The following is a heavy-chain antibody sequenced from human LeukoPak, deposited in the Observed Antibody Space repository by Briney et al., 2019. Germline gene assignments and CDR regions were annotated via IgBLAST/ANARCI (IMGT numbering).Heavy chain of an antibody. J-gene: IGHJ5*02. CDR2: INPNSGGT. Sequence: GASVKVSCKASGYTFTGYYMHWVRQAPGQGLEWMGWINPNSGGTNYAQKFQGRVTMTRDTSISTAYMELSRLRSDDTAVYYCARGSMVRGVIITGPTIHNWFDPWGQGTLVTVSS. V-gene: IGHV1-2*02. CDR1: GYTFTGYY. D-gene: IGHD3-10*01. CDR3: ARGSMVRGVIITGPTIHNWFDP.